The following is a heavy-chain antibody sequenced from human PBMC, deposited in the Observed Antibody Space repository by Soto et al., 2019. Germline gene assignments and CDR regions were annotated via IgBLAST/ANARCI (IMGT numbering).Heavy chain of an antibody. V-gene: IGHV1-8*01. J-gene: IGHJ6*02. CDR1: GYTFTSYD. CDR2: MNPNSGNT. CDR3: ARERTGTTSMDV. D-gene: IGHD1-1*01. Sequence: QVQLVQSGAEVKKPGASVKVSCKASGYTFTSYDINWVRQATGQGLEWMGWMNPNSGNTGYAQKFQGRGTMTRNTSISTAYMELSSLRSEDTAGYYWARERTGTTSMDVWGQGTTVTVSS.